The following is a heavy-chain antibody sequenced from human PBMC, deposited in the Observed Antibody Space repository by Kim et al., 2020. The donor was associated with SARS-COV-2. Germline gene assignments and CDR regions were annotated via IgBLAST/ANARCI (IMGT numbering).Heavy chain of an antibody. J-gene: IGHJ4*02. Sequence: ASVKGRFTISRDDSKSIAYLKMNSLKTEDTAVYYCTRAYTAKVKWELEGDWGQGTLVTVSS. V-gene: IGHV3-49*02. D-gene: IGHD1-26*01. CDR3: TRAYTAKVKWELEGD.